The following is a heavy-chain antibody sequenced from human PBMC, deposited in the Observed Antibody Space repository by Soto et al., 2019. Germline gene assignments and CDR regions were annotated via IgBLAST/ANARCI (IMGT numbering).Heavy chain of an antibody. CDR1: GFIFRNFA. J-gene: IGHJ4*02. D-gene: IGHD2-21*01. CDR2: ISGSGDKT. CDR3: AKDHRIFFDCAGSHGALDY. V-gene: IGHV3-23*01. Sequence: EVQLLESGGGLVQPGGSLRLSCGASGFIFRNFAMSWVRQAPGKGLEWVSTISGSGDKTYSADSVKGRFTISRDNSKDTLYLQMSSLRAEDTAVYYCAKDHRIFFDCAGSHGALDYWGQGTAVTVSS.